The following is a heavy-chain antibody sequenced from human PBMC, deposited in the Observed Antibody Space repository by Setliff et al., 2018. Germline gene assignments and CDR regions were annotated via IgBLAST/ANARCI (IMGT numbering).Heavy chain of an antibody. D-gene: IGHD1-1*01. Sequence: TSETLSLTCAVSGVSINSLNWWTWVRQSPGKGLEWIGYIYHDGPSVHYNPSLKGRVTMSIDTSKNQFFLKVRSVTAADTAVYYCARDRGSNNSPEDFDYWGLGTLVTVSS. J-gene: IGHJ4*02. CDR1: GVSINSLNW. CDR2: IYHDGPSV. CDR3: ARDRGSNNSPEDFDY. V-gene: IGHV4-4*02.